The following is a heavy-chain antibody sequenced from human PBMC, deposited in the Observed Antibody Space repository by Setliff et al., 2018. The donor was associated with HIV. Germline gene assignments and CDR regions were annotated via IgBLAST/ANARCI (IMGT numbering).Heavy chain of an antibody. CDR2: IKQDGSQK. V-gene: IGHV3-7*03. D-gene: IGHD3-22*01. J-gene: IGHJ4*02. CDR3: ARGSRDDSVYRPVDY. Sequence: GGSLRLSCAASGFTFSSSWMNWVRQAPGKGLEWVANIKQDGSQKYYVDSVKGRFTISRDDAKNSLYLQMNSLRAEDSAVYYCARGSRDDSVYRPVDYWGRGTLVTVSS. CDR1: GFTFSSSW.